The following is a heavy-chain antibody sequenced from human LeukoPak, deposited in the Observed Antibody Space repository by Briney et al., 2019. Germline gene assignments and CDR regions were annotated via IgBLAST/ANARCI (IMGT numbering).Heavy chain of an antibody. Sequence: GGSLRLSCAASGFTFNDNHMSWVRQAPGKGLEWLSVFTIGGNTYYADSVKGRFTVSRDNSKNTLYLQMNTLSAEDTAVYYCASRGARLGSLDYWGQGTLVTVSS. CDR2: FTIGGNT. D-gene: IGHD7-27*01. CDR3: ASRGARLGSLDY. J-gene: IGHJ4*02. V-gene: IGHV3-53*01. CDR1: GFTFNDNH.